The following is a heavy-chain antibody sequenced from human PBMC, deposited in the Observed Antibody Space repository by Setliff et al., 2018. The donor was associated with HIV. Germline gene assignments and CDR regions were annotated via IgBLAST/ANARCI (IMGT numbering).Heavy chain of an antibody. CDR2: FDPQDGET. CDR1: GYTLSELS. CDR3: ASHPGSSIEKPYFDT. D-gene: IGHD2-2*01. Sequence: ASVKVSCKVYGYTLSELSIHWVRQAPGKGLEWMGYFDPQDGETVYAQKFQGRVTLTEDTSTGTAYMELSGLRSEDTAVYYCASHPGSSIEKPYFDTWGQGTLVTVS. J-gene: IGHJ5*02. V-gene: IGHV1-24*01.